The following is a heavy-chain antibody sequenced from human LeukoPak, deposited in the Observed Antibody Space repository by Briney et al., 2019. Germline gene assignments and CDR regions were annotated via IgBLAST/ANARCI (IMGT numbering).Heavy chain of an antibody. V-gene: IGHV3-48*01. CDR2: ISSSSSTI. D-gene: IGHD4-23*01. CDR3: AGGSPVVIQLEWYYFDY. Sequence: PGGSLRPSCAASGFTFSSYSMNWVRQAPGKGLEWVSYISSSSSTIYYADSVKGRFTISRDNSKNTLYLQMNSLRAEDTAVYYCAGGSPVVIQLEWYYFDYWGQGTLVTVSS. J-gene: IGHJ4*02. CDR1: GFTFSSYS.